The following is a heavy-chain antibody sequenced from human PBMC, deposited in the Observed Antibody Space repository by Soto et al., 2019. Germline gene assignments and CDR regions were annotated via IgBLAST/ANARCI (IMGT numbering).Heavy chain of an antibody. V-gene: IGHV1-3*01. D-gene: IGHD3-16*02. CDR2: INAGNGNT. CDR1: GYTFTSYA. J-gene: IGHJ6*02. CDR3: ARDPVLSSPSSIVYGTDV. Sequence: ASVKVSCKASGYTFTSYAMHWVRQAPGQRLEWMGWINAGNGNTKYSQKFQGRVTITRDTSASTAYMELSSLRSEDTAVYYCARDPVLSSPSSIVYGTDVWGQGTTVTVSS.